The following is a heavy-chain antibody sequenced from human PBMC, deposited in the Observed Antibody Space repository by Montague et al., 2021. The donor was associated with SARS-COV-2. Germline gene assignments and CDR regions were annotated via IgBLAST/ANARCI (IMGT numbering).Heavy chain of an antibody. CDR3: AGKVLTVPADY. J-gene: IGHJ4*02. V-gene: IGHV4-4*02. D-gene: IGHD4-11*01. CDR1: GVSITSTNW. Sequence: SETLSLTCAVSGVSITSTNWWSLGRQPPGKGLEWIGEISYGGIATYNPSLKSRATISMDRSRNLFSLKLSSVTAADTAIYYCAGKVLTVPADYWGQGTLVTVS. CDR2: ISYGGIA.